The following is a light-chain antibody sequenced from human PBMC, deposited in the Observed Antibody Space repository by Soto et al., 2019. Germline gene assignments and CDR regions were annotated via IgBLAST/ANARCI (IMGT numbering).Light chain of an antibody. CDR2: GAS. CDR1: ESISNN. Sequence: EIVMTQSPATLSVSPGERATLSCRAGESISNNLAWYQQKPGQAPRLLIYGASSRATGIPDRFSGSGSGTDFTLTISRLKPEDFAVYYCQQYGSSLSFGQGTKVDIK. J-gene: IGKJ1*01. CDR3: QQYGSSLS. V-gene: IGKV3-20*01.